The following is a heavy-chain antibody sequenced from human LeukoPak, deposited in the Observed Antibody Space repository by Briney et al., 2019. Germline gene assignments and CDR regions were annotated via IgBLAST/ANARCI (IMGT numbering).Heavy chain of an antibody. V-gene: IGHV4-39*01. D-gene: IGHD3-16*01. CDR1: GGSISSSSYY. CDR3: ARRLPYYGMDV. J-gene: IGHJ6*02. CDR2: IYYSGST. Sequence: SETLSLTCTVSGGSISSSSYYWGWIRQPPGKGLEWIGSIYYSGSTYYNPSLKSRVTISVDTSKNQFSLKLSSVTAADTAVYYCARRLPYYGMDVWGQGTTVTVSS.